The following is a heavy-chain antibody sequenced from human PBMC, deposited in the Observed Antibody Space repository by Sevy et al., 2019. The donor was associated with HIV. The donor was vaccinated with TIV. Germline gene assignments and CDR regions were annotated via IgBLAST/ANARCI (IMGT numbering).Heavy chain of an antibody. Sequence: GGSLRLSCGASGFNFSASAMHWVRQASGKGLDWVGRIRTKANNYASAYSVSVNGRFTSYSDDSKQTGYLQLTDLKADDTAGDYCGSYCSKCVCSWGQGTLVTVSS. CDR3: GSYCSKCVCS. V-gene: IGHV3-73*01. J-gene: IGHJ4*02. D-gene: IGHD2-8*01. CDR2: IRTKANNYAS. CDR1: GFNFSASA.